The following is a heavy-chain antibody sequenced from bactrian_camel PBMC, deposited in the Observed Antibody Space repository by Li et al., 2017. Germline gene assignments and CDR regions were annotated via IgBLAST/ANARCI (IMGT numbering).Heavy chain of an antibody. D-gene: IGHD5*01. V-gene: IGHV3S1*01. CDR1: DYSFSRYW. J-gene: IGHJ4*01. CDR3: GAERGWVGDTLNWHRYPY. Sequence: HVQLVESGGGSVQAGESLRLSCRVSDYSFSRYWAWFRQSPGKEREDVASIYTYDGSTVYGDSVKGRFTIFKDNAKSTVYLQMNSLKPEDTAMYYCGAERGWVGDTLNWHRYPYWGQGTQVTVS. CDR2: IYTYDGST.